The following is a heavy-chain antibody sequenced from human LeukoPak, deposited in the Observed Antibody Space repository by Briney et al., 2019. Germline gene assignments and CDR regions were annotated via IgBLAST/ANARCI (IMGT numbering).Heavy chain of an antibody. V-gene: IGHV3-23*01. CDR2: ISGSGGST. Sequence: GGSLRLXCAASGFTFSSYAMSWVRQAPGKGLEWVSAISGSGGSTYYADSVKGRFTISRDNSKNTLYLQMNSLRAEDTAVYYCANQPIVVVPAAMQNYYYYMDVWGKGTTVTVSS. CDR1: GFTFSSYA. CDR3: ANQPIVVVPAAMQNYYYYMDV. D-gene: IGHD2-2*01. J-gene: IGHJ6*03.